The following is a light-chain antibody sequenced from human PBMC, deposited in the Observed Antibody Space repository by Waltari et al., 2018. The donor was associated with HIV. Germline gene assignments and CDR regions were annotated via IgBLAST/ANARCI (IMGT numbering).Light chain of an antibody. V-gene: IGKV4-1*01. J-gene: IGKJ3*01. CDR1: RSVVSSSNNQNY. CDR3: QQYETVPFT. Sequence: DIVMTQSPESLTMSPGERATINCKTSRSVVSSSNNQNYLAWYQHKVGQSPKLLIYWASTRAPGVPERFSGGGSGTDFTLTSRGLQADDEAVYYCQQYETVPFTFGPGTTV. CDR2: WAS.